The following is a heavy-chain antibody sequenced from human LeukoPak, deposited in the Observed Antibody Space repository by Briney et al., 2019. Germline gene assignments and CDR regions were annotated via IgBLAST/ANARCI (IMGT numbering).Heavy chain of an antibody. Sequence: ASVKVSCKASGYTFTGYYMHWVRQAPGQGLEWMGWINPNSGGTNYAQKFQGRVTMTRDTSISTAYMELSRLRSDDTAVYYCARAYCGGSCSEAIDYWGQGTLVTVSS. CDR1: GYTFTGYY. CDR2: INPNSGGT. J-gene: IGHJ4*02. CDR3: ARAYCGGSCSEAIDY. D-gene: IGHD2-15*01. V-gene: IGHV1-2*02.